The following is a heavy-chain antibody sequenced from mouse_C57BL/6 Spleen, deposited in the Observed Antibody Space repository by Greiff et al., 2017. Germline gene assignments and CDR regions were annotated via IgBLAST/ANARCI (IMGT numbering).Heavy chain of an antibody. CDR1: GYTFTSYW. J-gene: IGHJ3*01. V-gene: IGHV1-53*01. CDR2: INPSNGGT. CDR3: ARSSSYGSWFAY. D-gene: IGHD1-1*01. Sequence: QVQLQQPGTELVKPGASVKLSCKASGYTFTSYWMHWVKQRPGQGLEWIGNINPSNGGTNYNEKFKSKATLTVDKSPSTAYMQLSSLTSEDSAVYYCARSSSYGSWFAYWGQGTLVTVSA.